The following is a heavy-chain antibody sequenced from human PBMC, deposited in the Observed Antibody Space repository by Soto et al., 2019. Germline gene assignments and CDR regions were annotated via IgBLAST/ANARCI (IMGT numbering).Heavy chain of an antibody. Sequence: ASVKVSCKASGYTFTGYYIHWVRQATGQGLEWMGWINPNSGGTKYAQNFQGGVTMTRDTSITTAYMELSRLRSDDTAVYYCERVVGYFASSGYYKGDFDYRAQGTLVT. CDR3: ERVVGYFASSGYYKGDFDY. CDR1: GYTFTGYY. V-gene: IGHV1-2*02. CDR2: INPNSGGT. J-gene: IGHJ4*02. D-gene: IGHD3-22*01.